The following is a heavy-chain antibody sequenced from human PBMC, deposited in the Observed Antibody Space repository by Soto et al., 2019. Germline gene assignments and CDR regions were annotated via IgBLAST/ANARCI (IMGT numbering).Heavy chain of an antibody. D-gene: IGHD2-2*01. CDR1: GGSFSGYY. CDR3: ARSGVKADCSSTSCYGYYYMAV. CDR2: INHSGST. J-gene: IGHJ6*03. V-gene: IGHV4-34*01. Sequence: SETLSLTCAVYGGSFSGYYWSWIRQPPGKGLEWIGAINHSGSTNYNPSLKSRVTISVDTSKNQFSLKLSSVTAADTAVYYRARSGVKADCSSTSCYGYYYMAVWGKGTTVTVSS.